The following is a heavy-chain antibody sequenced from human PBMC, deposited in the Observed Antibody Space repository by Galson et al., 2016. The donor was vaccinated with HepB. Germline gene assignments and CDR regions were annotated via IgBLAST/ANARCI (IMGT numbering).Heavy chain of an antibody. Sequence: SLRLSCAVSGFTFSNYAMHWVRQAPGKGLEWLASISYDGSNRFYGDSLKGRFVISRDNSRNTLTLQMIRLSTEDTAVYFCATSSYSGSVSYFASWGQGTLVTVSS. CDR1: GFTFSNYA. V-gene: IGHV3-30*03. CDR2: ISYDGSNR. D-gene: IGHD3-10*01. CDR3: ATSSYSGSVSYFAS. J-gene: IGHJ5*02.